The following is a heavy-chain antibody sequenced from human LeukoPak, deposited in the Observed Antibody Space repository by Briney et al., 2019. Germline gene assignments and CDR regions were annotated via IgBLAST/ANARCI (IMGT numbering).Heavy chain of an antibody. D-gene: IGHD5-12*01. V-gene: IGHV3-64D*06. J-gene: IGHJ4*02. CDR2: INGDGRTT. CDR3: VGDQVDDTGYLR. CDR1: GFIFSTYT. Sequence: GSLRLSCSASGFIFSTYTMYWVRQAPGKGLEYVSVINGDGRTTYYIDSVKGRFTISRDNSKNTLYLQMSSLRADDTAVYYCVGDQVDDTGYLRWGQGTRVTVSA.